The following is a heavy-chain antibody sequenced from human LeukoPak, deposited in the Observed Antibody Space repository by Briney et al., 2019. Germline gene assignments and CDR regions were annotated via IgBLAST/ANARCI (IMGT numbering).Heavy chain of an antibody. CDR3: AKGKIVVVSFDY. V-gene: IGHV3-23*01. J-gene: IGHJ4*02. CDR1: GFTFSSYA. Sequence: GGSLRLSCAASGFTFSSYAMSWVRQAPGKGLEWVSAISGSGGSTYYADSVKGRFTISRENSKNTLYLQMNSLRAEDTAVYYCAKGKIVVVSFDYWGQGTLVTVSS. D-gene: IGHD3-22*01. CDR2: ISGSGGST.